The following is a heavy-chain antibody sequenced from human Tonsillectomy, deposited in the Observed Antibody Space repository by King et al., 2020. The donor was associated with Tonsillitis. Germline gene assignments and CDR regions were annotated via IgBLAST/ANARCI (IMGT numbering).Heavy chain of an antibody. D-gene: IGHD2-15*01. CDR1: GGSISSNYYY. V-gene: IGHV4-39*01. CDR3: ARQLVSGDYFDF. CDR2: IYYSGNT. Sequence: VQLQESGPGLVKPSETLSLICTVSGGSISSNYYYWGWLRQPPGKGLEWIGSIYYSGNTFYNPSLKSRVTISADTSKNQFSLKLSSVTAADTAVYYCARQLVSGDYFDFWGQGTLVTVSS. J-gene: IGHJ4*02.